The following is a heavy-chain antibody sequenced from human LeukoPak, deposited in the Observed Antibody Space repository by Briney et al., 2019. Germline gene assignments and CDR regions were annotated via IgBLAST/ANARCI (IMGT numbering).Heavy chain of an antibody. D-gene: IGHD6-13*01. CDR2: ISFDANNK. V-gene: IGHV3-30*18. CDR3: AKGGGTGYSSSWYSN. Sequence: GGSLRLSCAASGFIFSTYGMHWVRQAPGKGLEWVAVISFDANNKFYADSVKGRFTISRDNSKNTLYLQMNSLRPEDTAVYYCAKGGGTGYSSSWYSNWGQGTLVTVSS. J-gene: IGHJ4*02. CDR1: GFIFSTYG.